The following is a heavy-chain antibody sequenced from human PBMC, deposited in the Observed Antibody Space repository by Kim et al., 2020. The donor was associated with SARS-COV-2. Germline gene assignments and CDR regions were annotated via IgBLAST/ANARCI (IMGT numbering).Heavy chain of an antibody. V-gene: IGHV5-51*01. J-gene: IGHJ4*02. CDR3: ARPMTTVTTPLGF. D-gene: IGHD4-17*01. Sequence: RYSPSFQGPVTISADKSISTAFLQWSSLKASDTAMYYCARPMTTVTTPLGFWGQGTLVTVSS.